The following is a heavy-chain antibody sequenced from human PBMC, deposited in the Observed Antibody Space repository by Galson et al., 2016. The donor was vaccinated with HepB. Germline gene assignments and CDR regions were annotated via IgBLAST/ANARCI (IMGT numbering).Heavy chain of an antibody. CDR1: GFSFTGYY. Sequence: SVKVSCKASGFSFTGYYIHWVRQAPGQGLEWMGWIDGNTGGTNYVQKFKGRVTMTRDTAISTAYMELSVLTSDDTAVYYCAREGGQADFNSWGQGTLVTVSS. J-gene: IGHJ4*02. D-gene: IGHD3-16*01. V-gene: IGHV1-2*02. CDR3: AREGGQADFNS. CDR2: IDGNTGGT.